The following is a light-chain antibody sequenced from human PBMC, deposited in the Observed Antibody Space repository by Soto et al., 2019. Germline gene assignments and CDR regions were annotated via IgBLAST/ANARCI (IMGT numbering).Light chain of an antibody. J-gene: IGLJ2*01. V-gene: IGLV2-14*01. CDR2: DVS. CDR3: SSYTSSNTVI. Sequence: QSALTQPASVSGSPGQSITISCTGTSSDVGGYNYVSWYQQHPGKAPKLMIYDVSNRPSGVSNRFSGSKSGNTASLTISGLQAEDEADYYWSSYTSSNTVIFGGGTKLTVL. CDR1: SSDVGGYNY.